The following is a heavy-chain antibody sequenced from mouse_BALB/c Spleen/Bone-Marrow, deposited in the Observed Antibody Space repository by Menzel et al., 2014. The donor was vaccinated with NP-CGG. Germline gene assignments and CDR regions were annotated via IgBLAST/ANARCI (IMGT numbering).Heavy chain of an antibody. V-gene: IGHV7-3*02. CDR3: ARDMGGLLFDS. Sequence: EVKLVESGGGLVQPGGSLRLSCATSGFTFTDYYMNWVRPPPGKALEWLAFIRNKAYGYTTEYSASVKGRFTISRDNSQNILYLQMNTLRAEDSATYYCARDMGGLLFDSWGQGTTLSVSS. J-gene: IGHJ2*01. CDR1: GFTFTDYY. D-gene: IGHD1-1*01. CDR2: IRNKAYGYTT.